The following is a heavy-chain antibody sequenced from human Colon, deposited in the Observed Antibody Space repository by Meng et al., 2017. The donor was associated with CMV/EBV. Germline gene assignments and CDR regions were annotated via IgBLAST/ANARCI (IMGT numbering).Heavy chain of an antibody. CDR1: GFTFRNYA. D-gene: IGHD3-16*01. V-gene: IGHV3-23*01. J-gene: IGHJ6*02. Sequence: GESLKISCAASGFTFRNYAMTWVRQTPGTGLEWVASISASGGNTYYADSVKGRFTISRDNSENTVDLHMNSLRVEDAALYYCVSCGLTYYEYGIDAWGQGTTVTVSS. CDR2: ISASGGNT. CDR3: VSCGLTYYEYGIDA.